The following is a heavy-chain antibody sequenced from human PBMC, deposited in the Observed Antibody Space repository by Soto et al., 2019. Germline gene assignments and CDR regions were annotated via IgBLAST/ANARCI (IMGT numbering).Heavy chain of an antibody. CDR3: GRGHSSGCPHRPPDH. Sequence: EVQLVGSGGGVVKPGGSLRLSCAASGLTFSSYWKHWVRQAPGKGLVWVSRINNDGSSTRYADSVKGRFTISRDNAKNTLYLQMTSLRAEDTAVYHCGRGHSSGCPHRPPDHWGQGTLVTVSS. J-gene: IGHJ4*02. CDR2: INNDGSST. D-gene: IGHD6-19*01. V-gene: IGHV3-74*01. CDR1: GLTFSSYW.